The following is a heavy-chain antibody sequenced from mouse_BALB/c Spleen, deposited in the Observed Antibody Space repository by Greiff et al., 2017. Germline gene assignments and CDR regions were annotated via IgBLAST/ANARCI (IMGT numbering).Heavy chain of an antibody. J-gene: IGHJ4*01. CDR3: AREELYYAMDY. V-gene: IGHV5-6-5*01. CDR1: GFTFSSYA. CDR2: ISSGGST. Sequence: EVKVVESGGGLVKPGGSLKLSCAASGFTFSSYAMSWVRQTPEKRLEWVASISSGGSTYYPDSVKGRFTISRDNARNILYLQMSSLRSEDTAMYYCAREELYYAMDYWGQGTSVTVSS.